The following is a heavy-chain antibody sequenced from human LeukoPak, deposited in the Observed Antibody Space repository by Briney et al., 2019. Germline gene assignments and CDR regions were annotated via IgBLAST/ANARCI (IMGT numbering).Heavy chain of an antibody. CDR1: GYLFSNYW. D-gene: IGHD2-15*01. CDR2: IYPGNSDI. Sequence: RGESLKISCKASGYLFSNYWIAWVRQTPGKGLEWMGIIYPGNSDIRYSPSFQGQVTISVDKSINTAYLQWTSLKASDTAIYYCTTGRFCSGGSCSSSFDFWGQGTLLTVPS. CDR3: TTGRFCSGGSCSSSFDF. V-gene: IGHV5-51*01. J-gene: IGHJ4*02.